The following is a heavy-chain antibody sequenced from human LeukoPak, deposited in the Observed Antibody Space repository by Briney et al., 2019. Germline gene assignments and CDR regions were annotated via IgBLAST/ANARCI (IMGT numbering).Heavy chain of an antibody. D-gene: IGHD2/OR15-2a*01. CDR1: GGSIRSYY. Sequence: SETLSLTCTVSGGSIRSYYWSWIRQPPGKGLEWIGYVYNSGSSNYNPSLKSRVTISVDTSKNQFSLKLSSVTAADTAVYYCARNRWFDPWGQGTLVTVSS. V-gene: IGHV4-59*01. CDR2: VYNSGSS. CDR3: ARNRWFDP. J-gene: IGHJ5*02.